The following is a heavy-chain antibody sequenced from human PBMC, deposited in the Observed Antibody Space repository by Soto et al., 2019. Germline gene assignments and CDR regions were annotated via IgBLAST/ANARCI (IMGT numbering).Heavy chain of an antibody. CDR1: GGSISSSSYY. J-gene: IGHJ6*02. CDR2: IYYSGST. D-gene: IGHD3-10*01. Sequence: PSLTCTVSGGSISSSSYYWGWIRQPPGKGLEWIGSIYYSGSTYYNPSLTSRVTISVDTSKTQFSLKLSSVTAADTAVYYCARHPMVRGVIEGAPDYYYYGMDVWGQGTTVTVSS. CDR3: ARHPMVRGVIEGAPDYYYYGMDV. V-gene: IGHV4-39*01.